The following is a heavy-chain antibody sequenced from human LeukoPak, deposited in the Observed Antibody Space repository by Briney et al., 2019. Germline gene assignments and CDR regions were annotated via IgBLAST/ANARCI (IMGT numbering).Heavy chain of an antibody. D-gene: IGHD6-19*01. V-gene: IGHV3-30-3*01. CDR2: ISYDGSNK. CDR3: AREVLSSSGWYRHYGMDV. J-gene: IGHJ6*02. CDR1: GFTFSSYA. Sequence: GGSLRLSCAASGFTFSSYAMHWVRQAPGKGLEWVAVISYDGSNKYYADSVKGRFTISRDNSKNTLYLQMSSLRAEDTAVYYCAREVLSSSGWYRHYGMDVWGQGTTVTVSS.